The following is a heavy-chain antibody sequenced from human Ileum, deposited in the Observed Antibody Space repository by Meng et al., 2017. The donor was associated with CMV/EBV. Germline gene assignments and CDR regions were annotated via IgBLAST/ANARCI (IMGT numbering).Heavy chain of an antibody. V-gene: IGHV4-34*01. CDR1: GGSFGDYY. D-gene: IGHD6-6*01. J-gene: IGHJ5*02. CDR3: ARAQTNWIPLSIAARGEFDP. CDR2: INHSGST. Sequence: QGAVKQWGAGLLKPSETLSLTCVVHGGSFGDYYWSWIRQPPGKGLEWIGEINHSGSTNYNPSLKSRLIISVDTSKNQFSLRLSSVTAADTAVYYCARAQTNWIPLSIAARGEFDPWGQGILVTVSS.